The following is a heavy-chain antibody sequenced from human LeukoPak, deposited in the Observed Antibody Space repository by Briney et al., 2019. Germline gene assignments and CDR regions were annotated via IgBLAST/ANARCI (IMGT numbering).Heavy chain of an antibody. CDR2: INAGNGNT. Sequence: GASVKVSCKASGYTFTSYAMHWVRQAPGQRLEWMGWINAGNGNTKNSQKFQGRVTITRDTSASTAYMELSSLRSEDTAVYYCARGVTMVREPFDYWGQGTLVTVSS. CDR1: GYTFTSYA. V-gene: IGHV1-3*01. J-gene: IGHJ4*02. CDR3: ARGVTMVREPFDY. D-gene: IGHD3-10*01.